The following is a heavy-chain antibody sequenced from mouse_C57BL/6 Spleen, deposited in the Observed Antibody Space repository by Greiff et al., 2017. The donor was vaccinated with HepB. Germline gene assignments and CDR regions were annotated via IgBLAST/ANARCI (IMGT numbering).Heavy chain of an antibody. CDR2: INPSTGGT. J-gene: IGHJ4*01. V-gene: IGHV1-42*01. Sequence: VQLQQSGPELVKPGASVKISCKASGYSFTGYYMNWVKQSPEKSLEWIGEINPSTGGTTYNQKFKAKATLTVDKSSSTAYMQLKSLTSEDSAVYYCARKGGIYYYGSSYDYAMDYWGQGTSVTVSS. D-gene: IGHD1-1*01. CDR1: GYSFTGYY. CDR3: ARKGGIYYYGSSYDYAMDY.